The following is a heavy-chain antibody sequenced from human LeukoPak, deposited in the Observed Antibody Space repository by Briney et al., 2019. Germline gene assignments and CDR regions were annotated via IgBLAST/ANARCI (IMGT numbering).Heavy chain of an antibody. Sequence: PSETLSLTCTVSGGSISSYYWSWIRQPPGKGLEWIGYIYHSGSTNYNPSLKSRVTISVDTSKKQFSLKLSSVTAADTAVYYCALTISVAGSNWFDPWGQGTLVIVSS. J-gene: IGHJ5*02. V-gene: IGHV4-59*01. CDR3: ALTISVAGSNWFDP. D-gene: IGHD6-19*01. CDR1: GGSISSYY. CDR2: IYHSGST.